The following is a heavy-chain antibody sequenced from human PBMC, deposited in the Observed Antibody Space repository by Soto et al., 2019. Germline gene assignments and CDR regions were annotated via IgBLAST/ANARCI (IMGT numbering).Heavy chain of an antibody. Sequence: QVQLVQSGAEEKKPGASVKVSCKASGYTFTSYAMHWVRQAPGQRLEWMGWINAGNGNTKYSQKLQGRVTITRDTSASKSYMELSSLRSEDKAVYYCVIVSCWHNLDYWGQGTLVTVSS. D-gene: IGHD6-19*01. J-gene: IGHJ4*02. CDR3: VIVSCWHNLDY. CDR2: INAGNGNT. CDR1: GYTFTSYA. V-gene: IGHV1-3*05.